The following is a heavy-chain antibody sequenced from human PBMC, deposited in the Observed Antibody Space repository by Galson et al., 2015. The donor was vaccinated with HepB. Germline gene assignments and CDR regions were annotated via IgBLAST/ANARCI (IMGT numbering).Heavy chain of an antibody. CDR2: IYYSGST. Sequence: LSLTCTVSGGSINSFYWTWIRQPPGKGLEWIGYIYYSGSTKYSPSLKSRVTISVDTSKNQFSLKLTSLTAADTAVYYCARGWLHQSPWGQGTLVTVSS. D-gene: IGHD5-24*01. CDR3: ARGWLHQSP. CDR1: GGSINSFY. V-gene: IGHV4-59*01. J-gene: IGHJ5*02.